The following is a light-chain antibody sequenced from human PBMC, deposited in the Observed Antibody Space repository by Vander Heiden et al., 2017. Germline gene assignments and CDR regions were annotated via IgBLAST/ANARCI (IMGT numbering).Light chain of an antibody. V-gene: IGKV3-15*01. CDR3: QQYNNWPLT. J-gene: IGKJ4*01. CDR1: QSVSSN. Sequence: ERVMTQSPATLSVSPGERATLSCRASQSVSSNLAWYQQKPGQTPRLLIYGASTRATGIQDRFSGSGSGTEFTLTIGILQSEDFAVYYCQQYNNWPLTFGGGTKVEIK. CDR2: GAS.